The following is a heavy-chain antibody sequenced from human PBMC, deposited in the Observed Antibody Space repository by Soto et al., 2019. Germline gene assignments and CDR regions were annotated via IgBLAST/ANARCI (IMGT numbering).Heavy chain of an antibody. D-gene: IGHD6-13*01. Sequence: GGSLRLSCAASGFTFSSYGMHWVRQAPGKGLEWVAVISYDGSNKYYADSVKGRFTISRDNSKNTLYLQMNSLRAEDTAVYYWAKELYTSYSSSWYTHYFDYWGQGTLVTVSS. J-gene: IGHJ4*02. CDR3: AKELYTSYSSSWYTHYFDY. V-gene: IGHV3-30*18. CDR2: ISYDGSNK. CDR1: GFTFSSYG.